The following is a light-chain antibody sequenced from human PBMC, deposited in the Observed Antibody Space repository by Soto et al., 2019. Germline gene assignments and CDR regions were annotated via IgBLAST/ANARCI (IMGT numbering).Light chain of an antibody. CDR2: GAS. CDR1: QRVGSNY. Sequence: EVVLTQSPGSLSLSPGERVSLSCRASQRVGSNYLAWFQQKSGQTPRLLISGASSRATGIPDRFSGSGSGTDFTLTISRLEPEDFAVYYCQQYGSSPITFGQGTRLEIK. J-gene: IGKJ5*01. CDR3: QQYGSSPIT. V-gene: IGKV3-20*01.